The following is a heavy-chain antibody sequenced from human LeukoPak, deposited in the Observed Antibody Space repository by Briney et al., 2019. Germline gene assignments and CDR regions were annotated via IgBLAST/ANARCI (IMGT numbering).Heavy chain of an antibody. CDR1: GGSISSYY. V-gene: IGHV4-59*01. J-gene: IGHJ6*03. Sequence: RPSETLSLTCTVSGGSISSYYWSWIRQPPGKGLEWIGYIYYSGSTNYNPSLKSRVTISVDTSKNQFFLKLSSVTAADTAVYYCARVEDSSGYYYYYYYMDVWGKGTTVTVSS. CDR2: IYYSGST. CDR3: ARVEDSSGYYYYYYYMDV. D-gene: IGHD3-22*01.